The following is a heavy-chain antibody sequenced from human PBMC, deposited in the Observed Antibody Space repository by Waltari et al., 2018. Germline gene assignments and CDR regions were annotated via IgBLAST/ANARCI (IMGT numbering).Heavy chain of an antibody. CDR3: APSRRERADGSYFDS. Sequence: QVQLVQSAAEVKKPGASVKVSCKVSGYTLTEISRHWVRQAPGKGLEWMGFFDPEDGETIYAQKFEGRVSMTEDTSTDTAYMELSSLRFEDTALYYCAPSRRERADGSYFDSWGQGTLVTVSS. CDR2: FDPEDGET. CDR1: GYTLTEIS. V-gene: IGHV1-24*01. J-gene: IGHJ4*02. D-gene: IGHD1-26*01.